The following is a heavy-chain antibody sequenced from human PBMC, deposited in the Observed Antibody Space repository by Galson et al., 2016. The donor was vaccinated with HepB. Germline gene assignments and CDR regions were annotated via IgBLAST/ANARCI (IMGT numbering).Heavy chain of an antibody. CDR2: IKQDGSER. V-gene: IGHV3-7*01. D-gene: IGHD3-10*01. J-gene: IGHJ4*01. CDR1: GFTFSSHW. CDR3: AKDGLYYGSGSYGSVDY. Sequence: SLRLSCAASGFTFSSHWMSWVRQAPGKGLEWVANIKQDGSERYYVDSVKGRFTISRDNSKNTLYLQMNSLRAEDRAVYYCAKDGLYYGSGSYGSVDYWGHGTLVTVSS.